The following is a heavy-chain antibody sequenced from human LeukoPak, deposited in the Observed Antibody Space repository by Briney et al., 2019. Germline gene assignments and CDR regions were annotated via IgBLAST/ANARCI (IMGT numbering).Heavy chain of an antibody. Sequence: ASVKVSCKASGNTFTGYYVHWVRQAPGQGLEWMGWINPNSGGTNYAQKFQGRVTMTRDTSISTAYMELSRLRSDDTAVYYCARDSPYSSSWYTPPGMDVWGQGTTVTVSS. CDR1: GNTFTGYY. D-gene: IGHD6-13*01. V-gene: IGHV1-2*02. CDR3: ARDSPYSSSWYTPPGMDV. CDR2: INPNSGGT. J-gene: IGHJ6*02.